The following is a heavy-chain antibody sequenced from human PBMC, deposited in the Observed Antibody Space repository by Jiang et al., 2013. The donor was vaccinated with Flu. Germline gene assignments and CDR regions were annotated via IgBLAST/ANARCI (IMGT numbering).Heavy chain of an antibody. CDR1: GDSVSSTSAG. Sequence: SQTLSLTCAISGDSVSSTSAGWSWIRQSPSRGLEWLGRTYYRSKWYYDYAESVKSRVTISPDTAMNQLSLQMESMTPEDTAVYYCARGGLVRGSHDWFDPWGQGILVTVSS. J-gene: IGHJ5*02. V-gene: IGHV6-1*01. CDR3: ARGGLVRGSHDWFDP. D-gene: IGHD1-26*01. CDR2: TYYRSKWYY.